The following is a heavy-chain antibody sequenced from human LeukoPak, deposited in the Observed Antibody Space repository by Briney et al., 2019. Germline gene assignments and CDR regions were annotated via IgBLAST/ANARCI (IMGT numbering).Heavy chain of an antibody. V-gene: IGHV1-2*02. CDR3: ARDSSGWYFFDY. CDR2: INPNSGGT. D-gene: IGHD6-19*01. J-gene: IGHJ4*02. Sequence: ASVKVSCKASGYTFTGYYMHWVRQAPGQGLEWMGWINPNSGGTNYAQKFQGGVTMTRDTSISTAYMELSRLRSDDTAVYYCARDSSGWYFFDYWGQGTLVTVSS. CDR1: GYTFTGYY.